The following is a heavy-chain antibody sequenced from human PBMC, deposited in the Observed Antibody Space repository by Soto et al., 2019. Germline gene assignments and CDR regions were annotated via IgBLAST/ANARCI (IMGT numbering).Heavy chain of an antibody. D-gene: IGHD6-19*01. CDR3: ARIGSSGWHQVSYFDP. CDR1: GASISSHS. CDR2: MSNRGST. J-gene: IGHJ4*02. Sequence: QVQLQESGPGLVKPSETLSLTCNVSGASISSHSWSWIRQSPGKGLEWIGYMSNRGSTYSNPSLKSRVTISIESSKNQFSLNLRSVTSADTAVYYCARIGSSGWHQVSYFDPWGQGTLVTVSS. V-gene: IGHV4-59*11.